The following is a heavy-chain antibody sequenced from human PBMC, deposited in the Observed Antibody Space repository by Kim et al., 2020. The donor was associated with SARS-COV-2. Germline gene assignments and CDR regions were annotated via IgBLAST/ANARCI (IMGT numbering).Heavy chain of an antibody. CDR1: GGSISSSTYY. V-gene: IGHV4-39*01. J-gene: IGHJ3*02. D-gene: IGHD4-17*01. CDR3: ARHFDYPKAFDI. Sequence: SETLSLTCTVSGGSISSSTYYWGWIRLPPGMGLEWIGTIYYSGISNYNPSLKNRVTISVDMSKNQYSLKLRSVTAADTALYFCARHFDYPKAFDIWGQG. CDR2: IYYSGIS.